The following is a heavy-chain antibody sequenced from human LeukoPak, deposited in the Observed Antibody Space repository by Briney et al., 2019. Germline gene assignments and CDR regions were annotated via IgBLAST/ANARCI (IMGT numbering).Heavy chain of an antibody. V-gene: IGHV3-7*04. J-gene: IGHJ6*03. CDR3: ARATAMVNYYYYMDV. D-gene: IGHD5-18*01. Sequence: PGGSLRLSCAASGFTFDDYGLSWVRQAPGKGLEWVANIKQDGSEKYYVDSVKGRFTISRDNAKNSLYLQMNSLRAEDTAVYYCARATAMVNYYYYMDVWGKGTTVTVSS. CDR2: IKQDGSEK. CDR1: GFTFDDYG.